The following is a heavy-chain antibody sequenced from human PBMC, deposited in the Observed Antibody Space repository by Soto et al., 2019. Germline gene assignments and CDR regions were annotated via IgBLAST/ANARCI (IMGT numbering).Heavy chain of an antibody. CDR1: GVNFSGSG. Sequence: GGSQRLSCTASGVNFSGSGMHWVRQASGKGLEWVGRIRSKANSYATAYAASVKGRFTISRDDSKNTAYLQMNSLKTEDTAVYYRARPITIFGVVIIGFDPWGQGTLVTVSS. D-gene: IGHD3-3*01. J-gene: IGHJ5*02. CDR2: IRSKANSYAT. V-gene: IGHV3-73*01. CDR3: ARPITIFGVVIIGFDP.